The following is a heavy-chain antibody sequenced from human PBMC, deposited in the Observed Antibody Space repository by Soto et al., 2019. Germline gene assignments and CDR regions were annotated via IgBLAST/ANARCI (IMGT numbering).Heavy chain of an antibody. CDR2: IHSSGST. CDR3: ARDQGVAAAGITWFDP. J-gene: IGHJ5*02. Sequence: QVQLQASGPGLVKPSETPSLTCTVSGASMNSYHWSWIRQPAGKGLEWIGHIHSSGSTNYNPSLKSRVTMSVDTSKNQFSLRLMSLTAADTAVYYCARDQGVAAAGITWFDPWGQGSLVTVSS. D-gene: IGHD6-13*01. V-gene: IGHV4-4*07. CDR1: GASMNSYH.